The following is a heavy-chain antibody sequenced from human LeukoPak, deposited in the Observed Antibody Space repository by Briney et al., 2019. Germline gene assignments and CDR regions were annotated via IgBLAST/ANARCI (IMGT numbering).Heavy chain of an antibody. D-gene: IGHD1-26*01. V-gene: IGHV3-74*01. CDR3: AIRVGASWDLCPYYFDY. CDR1: RFTFSTYW. J-gene: IGHJ4*02. Sequence: PGGSLRLSCAASRFTFSTYWMHWVHQAPGKGLVWVSRINSDGSSTGYADSVKGRFTISRDNSKNTLHLQLNSLRAEDTAVYYCAIRVGASWDLCPYYFDYWGQGTLVTVSS. CDR2: INSDGSST.